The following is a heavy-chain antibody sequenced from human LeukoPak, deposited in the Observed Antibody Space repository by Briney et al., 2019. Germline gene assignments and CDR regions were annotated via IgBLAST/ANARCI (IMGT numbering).Heavy chain of an antibody. Sequence: GGSLRLSCAASGFTFSNYAMQWVRQAPGKGLEWVTVISYDGSNKDYADSVKGRFTIPRDNSKNTLYLQMNSLRAEDTAVYYCARDGGYSYGFGIDHWGQGTLVTVSS. CDR3: ARDGGYSYGFGIDH. J-gene: IGHJ4*02. CDR2: ISYDGSNK. CDR1: GFTFSNYA. D-gene: IGHD5-18*01. V-gene: IGHV3-30-3*01.